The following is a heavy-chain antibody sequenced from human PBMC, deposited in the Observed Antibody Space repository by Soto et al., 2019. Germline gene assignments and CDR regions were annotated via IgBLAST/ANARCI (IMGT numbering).Heavy chain of an antibody. D-gene: IGHD2-15*01. CDR1: GYTFTSYA. J-gene: IGHJ4*02. Sequence: GASVKVSCKASGYTFTSYAMHWVRQAPGQRLEWMGWINAGNGNTKYSQKFQGRVTITRDTSASTAYMELSSLRSEDTAVYYCARDRVDIVVVVAATLPDYWGQGTLVTVSS. V-gene: IGHV1-3*01. CDR2: INAGNGNT. CDR3: ARDRVDIVVVVAATLPDY.